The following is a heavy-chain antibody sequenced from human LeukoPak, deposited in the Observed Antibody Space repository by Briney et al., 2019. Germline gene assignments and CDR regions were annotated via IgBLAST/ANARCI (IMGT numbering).Heavy chain of an antibody. Sequence: SETLSLTCTVSGGSISSYYWSWIRQPAGKGLEWIGHIYTSGSTNYNPSLKSRVTMSVDTSKNQFSLKLSSVTAADTAVYYCARCGAADYYYYYMDVWGKGTTVTISS. V-gene: IGHV4-4*07. CDR2: IYTSGST. CDR1: GGSISSYY. J-gene: IGHJ6*03. CDR3: ARCGAADYYYYYMDV. D-gene: IGHD6-13*01.